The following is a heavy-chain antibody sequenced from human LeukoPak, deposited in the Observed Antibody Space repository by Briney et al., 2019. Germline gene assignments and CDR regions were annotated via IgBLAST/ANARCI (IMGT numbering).Heavy chain of an antibody. CDR1: GFSFSDAW. J-gene: IGHJ4*02. D-gene: IGHD2-15*01. V-gene: IGHV3-15*07. CDR3: TTRSPARYCSDGACYSSAGY. Sequence: GGSLRLSCAASGFSFSDAWMNWVRQAPGRGLEWVGHIRSKADGGTPDYIAPVKGRFTISRDDSKDTLYLQMNSLNTEDTAMYYCTTRSPARYCSDGACYSSAGYWGQGTLVTVSS. CDR2: IRSKADGGTP.